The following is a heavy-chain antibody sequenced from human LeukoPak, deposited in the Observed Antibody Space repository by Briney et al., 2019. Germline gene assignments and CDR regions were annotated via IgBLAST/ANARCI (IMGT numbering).Heavy chain of an antibody. CDR2: IWSDGNNK. Sequence: GGSLRLSCGASGFTFSTYGMHWVRQAPGKGLEWVAVIWSDGNNKFYADSVKGRFTFSGDNSKNTLSLQMNSLRAEDTAMYYCVKERGPFNDFDFWGQGTMVTVSS. CDR3: VKERGPFNDFDF. J-gene: IGHJ3*01. CDR1: GFTFSTYG. V-gene: IGHV3-33*06. D-gene: IGHD6-25*01.